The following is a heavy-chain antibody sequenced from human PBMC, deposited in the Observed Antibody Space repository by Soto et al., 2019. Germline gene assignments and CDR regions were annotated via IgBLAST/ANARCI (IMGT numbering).Heavy chain of an antibody. V-gene: IGHV3-30*18. D-gene: IGHD3-3*01. CDR1: GFTFSSYG. CDR2: ISYDGSNK. J-gene: IGHJ4*02. CDR3: SKDAENYDFWSGYSDY. Sequence: GGSLRLSCAASGFTFSSYGMHWGRQAPGQGLEWVAVISYDGSNKYYADSVKGRFTISRDNSKNTLYLQMNSLRAEDTAVYYCSKDAENYDFWSGYSDYWGQGTLVTVSS.